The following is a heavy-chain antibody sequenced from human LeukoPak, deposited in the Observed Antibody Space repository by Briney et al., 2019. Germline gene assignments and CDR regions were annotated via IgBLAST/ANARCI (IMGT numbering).Heavy chain of an antibody. J-gene: IGHJ4*02. CDR3: ARWKEGRSSGQNPFDY. CDR2: IKYNGGST. CDR1: GFIFDDYG. D-gene: IGHD6-19*01. Sequence: PGGAQRLPCAASGFIFDDYGMIRVRQPPAKRLEGGFGIKYNGGSTGYADSVNDRFTISRENAKNTLYLQMNRLRVEDTALYHCARWKEGRSSGQNPFDYWGQGTMVTVSS. V-gene: IGHV3-20*01.